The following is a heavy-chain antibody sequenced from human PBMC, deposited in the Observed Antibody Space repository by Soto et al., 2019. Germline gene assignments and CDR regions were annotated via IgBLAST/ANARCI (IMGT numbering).Heavy chain of an antibody. J-gene: IGHJ4*02. CDR2: ISGSGGST. CDR3: AKALEYSGVSDYFDY. D-gene: IGHD5-12*01. CDR1: GFTFSSYA. V-gene: IGHV3-23*01. Sequence: PGGSLRLSCAASGFTFSSYAMSWVRQAPGKGLEWVSAISGSGGSTYYADSVKGRFTISRDNSKNTLYLQMNSLRAEDTAVYYCAKALEYSGVSDYFDYWGQGTLVTVSS.